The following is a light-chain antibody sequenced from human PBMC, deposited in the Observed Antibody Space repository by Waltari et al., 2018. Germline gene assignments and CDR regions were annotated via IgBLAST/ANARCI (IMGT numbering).Light chain of an antibody. CDR1: QSVSNY. CDR2: DAS. J-gene: IGKJ5*01. CDR3: QQRKIGRTIT. V-gene: IGKV3-11*01. Sequence: EVVLTQSPATLSLSPGERATLSCRASQSVSNYLAWYQQKPGQAPRLRIYDASNRATGNPVRMSGSGTGTDFTLTNISLEPEDVAIYDCQQRKIGRTITIGRGTRLE.